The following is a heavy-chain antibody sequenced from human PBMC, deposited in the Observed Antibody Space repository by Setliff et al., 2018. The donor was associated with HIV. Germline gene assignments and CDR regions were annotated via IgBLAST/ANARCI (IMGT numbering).Heavy chain of an antibody. J-gene: IGHJ3*02. CDR2: IYYSGST. CDR1: GGSISSHY. CDR3: ARGRYSSGWYKDAFDI. V-gene: IGHV4-59*08. Sequence: SETLSLTCSVSGGSISSHYWSWIRQPPGKGLEWIGYIYYSGSTNYNPSLKSRVTISVDTSKNQFSLKLNSVTAADTAVYYCARGRYSSGWYKDAFDIWGQGTMVTVSS. D-gene: IGHD6-19*01.